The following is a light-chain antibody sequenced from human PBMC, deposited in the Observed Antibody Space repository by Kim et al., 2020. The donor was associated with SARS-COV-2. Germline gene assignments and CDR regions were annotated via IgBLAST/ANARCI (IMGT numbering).Light chain of an antibody. CDR3: QQRANWPVT. V-gene: IGKV3-11*01. J-gene: IGKJ1*01. CDR1: QGLGSR. Sequence: WYPGDRPTLSGRASQGLGSRLAWYQQTPGQAPRLLIYDASNRATGIPARFSGSGSGTDFTLTIGSLEPEDFAVYYCQQRANWPVTFGQGTKVDIK. CDR2: DAS.